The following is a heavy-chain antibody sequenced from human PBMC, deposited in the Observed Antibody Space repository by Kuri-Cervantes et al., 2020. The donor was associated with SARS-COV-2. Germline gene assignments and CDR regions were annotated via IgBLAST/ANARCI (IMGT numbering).Heavy chain of an antibody. CDR3: ARDHGYNYGPFDY. Sequence: ASVKVSCKASGYTFTGYYMHWVRQAPGQGLEWMGWINPNSGGTNYAQKFQGWVTMTRDTSIGTAYMELSRLRSDDTAVYYCARDHGYNYGPFDYWGQGTLVTVSS. D-gene: IGHD5-24*01. V-gene: IGHV1-2*04. J-gene: IGHJ4*02. CDR2: INPNSGGT. CDR1: GYTFTGYY.